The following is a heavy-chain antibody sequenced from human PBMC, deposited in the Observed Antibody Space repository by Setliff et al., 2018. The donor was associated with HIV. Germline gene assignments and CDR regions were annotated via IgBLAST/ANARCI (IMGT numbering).Heavy chain of an antibody. CDR1: GYSFTDYA. V-gene: IGHV1-3*03. Sequence: ASVKVSCKASGYSFTDYAMNWVRQAPGQGLEWMGWINIGNGDTKYSQDFHDRVTISRDTPATTVYMELSSLRSDDMAVYYCARVFRDIVVVPAATAPSYYFDCWGQVTLVTVSS. J-gene: IGHJ4*02. CDR2: INIGNGDT. D-gene: IGHD2-2*01. CDR3: ARVFRDIVVVPAATAPSYYFDC.